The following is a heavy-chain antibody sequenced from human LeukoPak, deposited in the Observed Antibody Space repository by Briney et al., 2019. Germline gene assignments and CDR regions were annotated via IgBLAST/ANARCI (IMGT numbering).Heavy chain of an antibody. CDR2: VNHSGRT. CDR1: GGSISGSSYY. D-gene: IGHD6-25*01. J-gene: IGHJ4*02. Sequence: SETLSLTCTVSGGSISGSSYYWGWIRQPPGKGLEWIGEVNHSGRTNYNPSLKSRVTMSVDTSKNQFSLNLRSVTAADTAVYYCARGQFQRDYWGQGTLVTVSS. CDR3: ARGQFQRDY. V-gene: IGHV4-39*07.